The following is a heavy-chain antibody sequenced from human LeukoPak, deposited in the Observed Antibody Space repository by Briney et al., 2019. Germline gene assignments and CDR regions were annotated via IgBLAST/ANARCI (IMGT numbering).Heavy chain of an antibody. D-gene: IGHD1-26*01. CDR1: EYTFTDYY. V-gene: IGHV1-2*02. CDR3: ARDAWLVGTTNLYYFDY. CDR2: INPNSGDT. Sequence: EASVKVFFKASEYTFTDYYMHWVRQAPGQGLEWMGWINPNSGDTNYAQKFQGRVTMTRDPSISTAYMALSRLRSDDTAVYYCARDAWLVGTTNLYYFDYWGQGTLVTVSS. J-gene: IGHJ4*02.